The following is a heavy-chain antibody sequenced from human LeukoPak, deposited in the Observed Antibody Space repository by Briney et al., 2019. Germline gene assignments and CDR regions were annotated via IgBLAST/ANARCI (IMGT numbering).Heavy chain of an antibody. CDR2: IYYSGST. V-gene: IGHV4-39*01. CDR3: ARRTAKTPNYFDY. Sequence: SETLSLTCTVSGGSISSSSYYWGWIRQPPGKGLEWIGSIYYSGSTYYNPSLKSRVTISVDTSKNQFSLKLSSVTAADTAMYYCARRTAKTPNYFDYWGQGALVTVSA. J-gene: IGHJ4*02. CDR1: GGSISSSSYY. D-gene: IGHD1-1*01.